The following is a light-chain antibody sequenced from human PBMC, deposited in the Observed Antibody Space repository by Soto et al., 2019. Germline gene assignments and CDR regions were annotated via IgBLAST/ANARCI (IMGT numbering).Light chain of an antibody. V-gene: IGLV1-40*01. Sequence: QAVVTQPPSVSGAPGQGVTISCTGSSSNIGAGYDVHWYQQLPGTAPKLLIYGNSNRPSGVPDRFSGSKSGTSASLAITGLQAEDEADYYCQSYDSSLSGPVVFGGGTKLTVL. CDR3: QSYDSSLSGPVV. CDR2: GNS. CDR1: SSNIGAGYD. J-gene: IGLJ2*01.